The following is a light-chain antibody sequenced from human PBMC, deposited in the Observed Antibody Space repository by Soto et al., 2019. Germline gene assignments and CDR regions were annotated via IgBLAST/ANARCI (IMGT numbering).Light chain of an antibody. J-gene: IGLJ1*01. Sequence: QSALTQPPSASGSPGQSVTISCTGTSSDVGGYNSVSWYQQHPGKAPKLMIYDVTKRPSGVPDRFSGSKSGNTASLTISGLQAEDEADYYCSSYAGLYSYVFGSGTKLTVL. CDR2: DVT. CDR1: SSDVGGYNS. CDR3: SSYAGLYSYV. V-gene: IGLV2-11*01.